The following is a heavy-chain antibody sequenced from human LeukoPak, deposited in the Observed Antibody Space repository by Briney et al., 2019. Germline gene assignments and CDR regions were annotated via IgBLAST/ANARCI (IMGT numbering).Heavy chain of an antibody. D-gene: IGHD2-2*01. CDR1: GFTFDDYS. CDR2: ISWNSGSL. J-gene: IGHJ4*02. Sequence: GRSLRLSCAASGFTFDDYSMHWVRQAPGKGLEWVSGISWNSGSLGYAASVKGRFTISRDNAKNSLYLQMNSLRAEDTAMYYCAKGSCRSTSCYDLFDYWGQGTLVTVSS. V-gene: IGHV3-9*01. CDR3: AKGSCRSTSCYDLFDY.